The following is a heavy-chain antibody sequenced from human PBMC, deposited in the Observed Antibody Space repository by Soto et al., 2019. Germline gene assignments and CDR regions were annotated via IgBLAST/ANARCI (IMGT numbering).Heavy chain of an antibody. CDR3: TTGLAAAGINY. V-gene: IGHV3-15*01. Sequence: PGWSLRLSCASSVFTFNTAWMSWVRQAPGKGLEWIGRIKSKTDGGTTDFAAPVKGRFTISRDDSKNTVYLQMDSLKIEDTAVYYCTTGLAAAGINYWGQGTLVTVSS. D-gene: IGHD6-13*01. CDR1: VFTFNTAW. CDR2: IKSKTDGGTT. J-gene: IGHJ4*02.